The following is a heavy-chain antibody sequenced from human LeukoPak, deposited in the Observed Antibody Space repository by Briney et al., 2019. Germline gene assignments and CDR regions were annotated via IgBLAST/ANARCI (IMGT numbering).Heavy chain of an antibody. CDR1: GDSVSSNSAA. CDR2: TYYRSKWFN. J-gene: IGHJ4*02. CDR3: ARGDCSGGSCYSDGYFDY. Sequence: SQTLSLTCAISGDSVSSNSAAWKWIRQSPSRGLEWLGRTYYRSKWFNDYALSVKSRMTINPDTSKNQFSLQLNSVTPEDTAVYYCARGDCSGGSCYSDGYFDYWGQGTLVTVSS. V-gene: IGHV6-1*01. D-gene: IGHD2-15*01.